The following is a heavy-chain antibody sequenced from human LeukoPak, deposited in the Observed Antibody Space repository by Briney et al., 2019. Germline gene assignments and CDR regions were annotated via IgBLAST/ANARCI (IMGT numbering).Heavy chain of an antibody. V-gene: IGHV3-21*01. D-gene: IGHD3-22*01. CDR2: ISSSSSYI. CDR3: ARDTYYYDSSGYYPFDY. CDR1: GFTFSSYS. J-gene: IGHJ4*02. Sequence: GGSLRLSCAASGFTFSSYSMNWVRQAPGKGLEWVSSISSSSSYIYYADSVKGRFTIYRDNAKNSLYLQMNSLRAEDTAVYYCARDTYYYDSSGYYPFDYWGQGTLVTVSS.